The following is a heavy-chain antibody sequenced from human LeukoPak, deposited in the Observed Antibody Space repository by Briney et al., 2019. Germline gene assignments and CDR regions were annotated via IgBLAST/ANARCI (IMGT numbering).Heavy chain of an antibody. Sequence: PSETLSLTCAVSGYSISSGFYWGWIRQPPGKGLEWIGSIYHSGSTYYNPPLKSRVTISVDMSKNQFSLKLSSVTAADTAMYYCARQGPYCGGDCSNYLDCWGQGTLVTVSS. CDR3: ARQGPYCGGDCSNYLDC. D-gene: IGHD2-21*01. V-gene: IGHV4-38-2*01. CDR1: GYSISSGFY. CDR2: IYHSGST. J-gene: IGHJ4*02.